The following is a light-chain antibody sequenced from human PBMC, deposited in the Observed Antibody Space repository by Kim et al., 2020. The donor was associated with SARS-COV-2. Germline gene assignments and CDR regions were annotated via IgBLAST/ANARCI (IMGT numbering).Light chain of an antibody. J-gene: IGKJ2*03. V-gene: IGKV3-20*01. CDR1: QSVGSSL. Sequence: LSPGESATLSCRASQSVGSSLLAWYQQNPGQAHRLLLYEAFQRVAGIPDRFSGSGSGTDFTLTISRPEPEDFAMYYCQQYGSSPYSFGQGTKLEI. CDR3: QQYGSSPYS. CDR2: EAF.